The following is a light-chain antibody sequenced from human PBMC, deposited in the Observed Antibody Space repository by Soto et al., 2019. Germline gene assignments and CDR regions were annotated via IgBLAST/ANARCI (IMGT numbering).Light chain of an antibody. CDR2: EVS. CDR3: SSYTSIGTLV. CDR1: SSDVGGYNY. V-gene: IGLV2-14*01. Sequence: QSALTQPASVSGSPGRSITISCTGTSSDVGGYNYVSWYQQHPGKAPKLMIYEVSKWPSGVSNRFSGSKSGNTASLTISGLQAEDEADYYCSSYTSIGTLVFGGGTKLTVL. J-gene: IGLJ2*01.